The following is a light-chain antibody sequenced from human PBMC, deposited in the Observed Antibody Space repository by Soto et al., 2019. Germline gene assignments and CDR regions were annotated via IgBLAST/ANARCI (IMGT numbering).Light chain of an antibody. J-gene: IGLJ1*01. V-gene: IGLV1-44*01. CDR1: FSNIGDNA. CDR2: LND. Sequence: QSVLTQPRSLSATPGQRVNISCSGSFSNIGDNAVNWYQQLPGAAPKLLIYLNDQRPSGVPDRFSGSKSGASAFLAISGLQSEDEADYYCAAWDDSLNALFGTGTKVTVL. CDR3: AAWDDSLNAL.